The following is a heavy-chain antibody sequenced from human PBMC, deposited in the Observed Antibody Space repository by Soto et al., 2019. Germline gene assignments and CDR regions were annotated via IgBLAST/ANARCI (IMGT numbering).Heavy chain of an antibody. CDR2: IIPILGIA. V-gene: IGHV1-69*04. CDR3: AREANSGYDSRGWFDP. J-gene: IGHJ5*02. D-gene: IGHD5-12*01. Sequence: SVKVSCKASGGTFSSYTISWVRQAPGQGLEWMGRIIPILGIANYAQKFQGRVTITADKSTSTAYMELSSLRSEDTAVYYCAREANSGYDSRGWFDPWGQGTLVTVSS. CDR1: GGTFSSYT.